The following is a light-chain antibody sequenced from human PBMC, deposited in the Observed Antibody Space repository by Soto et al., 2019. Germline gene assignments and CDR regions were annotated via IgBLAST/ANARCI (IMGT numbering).Light chain of an antibody. Sequence: QSVLTQPASVSGSPGQSITISCTGTSSDVGSYNLVSWYQQHPGKAPKLMIYEGSKRPSGVSNRFSGSKSGNTASLTLSGRQAEDEADYYCCSYAGSSTYVFGTGTKVTVL. V-gene: IGLV2-23*01. CDR3: CSYAGSSTYV. CDR2: EGS. J-gene: IGLJ1*01. CDR1: SSDVGSYNL.